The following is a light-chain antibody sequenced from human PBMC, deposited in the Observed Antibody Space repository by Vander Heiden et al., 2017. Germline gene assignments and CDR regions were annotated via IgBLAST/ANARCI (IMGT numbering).Light chain of an antibody. Sequence: QSALTQPPSASGSPRQSVTISCAGTSADVGRFNYVSWYQQHPGKAPKLIIYEVTERPSGVPDRFSGSKSGNTASLTVSGLQAEDEADYYCSSYGGSDNLLFGGGTKLTVL. CDR1: SADVGRFNY. CDR2: EVT. V-gene: IGLV2-8*01. CDR3: SSYGGSDNLL. J-gene: IGLJ2*01.